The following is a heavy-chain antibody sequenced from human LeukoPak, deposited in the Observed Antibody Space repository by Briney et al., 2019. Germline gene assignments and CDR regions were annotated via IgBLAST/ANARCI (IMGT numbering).Heavy chain of an antibody. J-gene: IGHJ5*02. V-gene: IGHV1-2*02. CDR2: INPNSGGT. CDR3: ARVDIVVVPAARGSGWFDP. CDR1: GYTFTGYY. D-gene: IGHD2-2*03. Sequence: GASVKVSCKASGYTFTGYYMHWVRQAPGQGLEWMGWINPNSGGTNYAQKFQGRVTMTRDTSISTAYMELSRLRSDDTAVYYCARVDIVVVPAARGSGWFDPWGQGTLVTVSS.